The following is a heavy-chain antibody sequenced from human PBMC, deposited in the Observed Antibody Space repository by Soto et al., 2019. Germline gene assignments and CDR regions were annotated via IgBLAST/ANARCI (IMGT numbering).Heavy chain of an antibody. Sequence: SVKVSCKASGGTFSSYAISWVRQAPGQGLEWMGGIIPIFGTANYAQKFQGRVTIAADESTSTAYMELSNLRSEDTAVYYWARTTRSGSFNFDYWGQGTLVTVSS. J-gene: IGHJ4*02. CDR1: GGTFSSYA. CDR3: ARTTRSGSFNFDY. V-gene: IGHV1-69*13. D-gene: IGHD1-26*01. CDR2: IIPIFGTA.